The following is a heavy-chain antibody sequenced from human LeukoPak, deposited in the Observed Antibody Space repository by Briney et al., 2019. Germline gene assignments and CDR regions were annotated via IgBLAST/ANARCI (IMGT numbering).Heavy chain of an antibody. D-gene: IGHD3-10*01. CDR3: ARDRGYYYGSGSYYKSRVLDY. V-gene: IGHV4-4*07. Sequence: SETLSLTCTVSGGSISSYYWSWIRQPAGKGLEWIGRIYTSGSTNYNPSLKSRVTMSVDTSKNQFSLKLSSVTAADTAVYYCARDRGYYYGSGSYYKSRVLDYWGQGTLVTVSS. J-gene: IGHJ4*02. CDR1: GGSISSYY. CDR2: IYTSGST.